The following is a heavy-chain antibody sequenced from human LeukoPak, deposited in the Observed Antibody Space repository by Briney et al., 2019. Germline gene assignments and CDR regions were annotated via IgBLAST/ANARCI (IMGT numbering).Heavy chain of an antibody. J-gene: IGHJ4*02. V-gene: IGHV4-34*01. D-gene: IGHD1-26*01. Sequence: SETLSLTCAVYGGSFSGYYWSWIRQPPGKGLEWIGEINHSGSTNYNPSLKSRVTISVDTSKNQFSPKLSSVTAADTAVYYCARGIRWGATLAPHFDYWGQGTLVTVSS. CDR3: ARGIRWGATLAPHFDY. CDR1: GGSFSGYY. CDR2: INHSGST.